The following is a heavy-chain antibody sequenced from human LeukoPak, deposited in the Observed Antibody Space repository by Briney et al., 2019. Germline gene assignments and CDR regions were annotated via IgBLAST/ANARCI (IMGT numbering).Heavy chain of an antibody. CDR2: DGAGGGGP. V-gene: IGHV3-23*01. J-gene: IGHJ4*02. Sequence: PGGSLRLSCAASGFTFSSYGMSWIRQAPGKGLEWVSADGAGGGGPYYADSVNGRFTMSRDNSENMLYLQMDSLRVEDTAVYYCAKEDVGAAPDYWAQGTLVTVSS. CDR3: AKEDVGAAPDY. D-gene: IGHD2-15*01. CDR1: GFTFSSYG.